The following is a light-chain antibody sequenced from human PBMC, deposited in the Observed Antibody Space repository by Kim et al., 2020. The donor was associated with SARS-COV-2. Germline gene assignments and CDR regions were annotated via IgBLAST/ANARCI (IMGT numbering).Light chain of an antibody. CDR2: DVT. CDR3: CSYAGDYVI. V-gene: IGLV2-11*01. Sequence: PGPSVTLACTAASNNIGFYKYVSGYQPHPGRAPERIIYDVTEQPSGVTDRFSGTKSGNTASLTVCGLQSEDEADYYCCSYAGDYVIFGGGAQLTVL. CDR1: SNNIGFYKY. J-gene: IGLJ2*01.